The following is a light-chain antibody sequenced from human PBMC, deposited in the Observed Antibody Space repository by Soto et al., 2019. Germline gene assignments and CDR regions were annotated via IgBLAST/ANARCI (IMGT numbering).Light chain of an antibody. Sequence: QSALTQPASVSGSPGQSITLSCTGTSSDIGAYNFVSWYQQHPGKAPKLMLYDVNIRPSGVSNRFSGSKSGNTASLTISGLQAEDEADYYCTSWTTSTTMIFGGGTQLTV. CDR2: DVN. V-gene: IGLV2-14*03. CDR1: SSDIGAYNF. CDR3: TSWTTSTTMI. J-gene: IGLJ2*01.